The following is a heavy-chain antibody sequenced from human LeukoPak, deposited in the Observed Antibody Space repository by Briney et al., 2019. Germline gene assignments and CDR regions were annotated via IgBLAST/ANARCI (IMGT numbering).Heavy chain of an antibody. Sequence: KASETLSLTCAVYGGSFSGYYWSWIRQAPGKGLEWVSYISSSGSTIYYADSVKGRFTISRDNAKNSLYLQMNSLRAEDTAVYYCARGTSTIFLAFDIWGQGTMVTVSS. CDR3: ARGTSTIFLAFDI. J-gene: IGHJ3*02. CDR1: GGSFSGYY. CDR2: ISSSGSTI. D-gene: IGHD3-9*01. V-gene: IGHV3-11*04.